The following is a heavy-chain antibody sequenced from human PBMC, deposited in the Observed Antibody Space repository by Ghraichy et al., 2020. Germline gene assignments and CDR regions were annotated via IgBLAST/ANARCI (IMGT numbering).Heavy chain of an antibody. J-gene: IGHJ6*02. V-gene: IGHV3-48*02. CDR3: ARGSKVVRFYYYDGMDV. D-gene: IGHD2-21*01. CDR2: ITSSSKFI. CDR1: GFTFSGYS. Sequence: LSLTCAASGFTFSGYSMNWVRQAPGKGLEWVAYITSSSKFISYADSMKGRFTISRDNAQNTLDLQMKSLRDEDTAVYYCARGSKVVRFYYYDGMDVWGQGTTVTVSS.